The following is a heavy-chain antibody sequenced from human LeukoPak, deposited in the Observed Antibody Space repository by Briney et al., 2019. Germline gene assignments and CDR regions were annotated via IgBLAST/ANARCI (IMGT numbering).Heavy chain of an antibody. CDR2: ISSNGGST. J-gene: IGHJ4*02. Sequence: GGSLRLSCAASGFTFSSYAMHWVRQAPGKGLEYVSAISSNGGSTYYANSVKGRFTISRDNSKNTLYLQMGSLRAEDMAVYYCARSYGSGSPIDYWGQGTLVTVSS. CDR3: ARSYGSGSPIDY. V-gene: IGHV3-64*01. D-gene: IGHD3-10*01. CDR1: GFTFSSYA.